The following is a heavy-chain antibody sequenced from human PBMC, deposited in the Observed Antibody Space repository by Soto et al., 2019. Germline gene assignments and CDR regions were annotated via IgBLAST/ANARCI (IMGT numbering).Heavy chain of an antibody. CDR3: AREENCSDGVCYSEYFQR. D-gene: IGHD2-15*01. Sequence: QVQLVQSGAEVKKPGASVKVSCKASGYIFTAYSMHWVRQAPGHGLEWMGVVNPSGGSTNYEQKFRGRINMTRDTSSSTVYMDRSSLTAADTAVYYCAREENCSDGVCYSEYFQRWGQGTLVTVSS. CDR1: GYIFTAYS. V-gene: IGHV1-46*01. J-gene: IGHJ1*01. CDR2: VNPSGGST.